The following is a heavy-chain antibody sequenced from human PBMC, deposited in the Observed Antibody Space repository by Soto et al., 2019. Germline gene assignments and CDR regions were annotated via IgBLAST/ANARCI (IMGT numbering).Heavy chain of an antibody. J-gene: IGHJ4*02. CDR2: ISFDGNNK. V-gene: IGHV3-30*18. CDR1: GFTFSSYG. CDR3: AKDIFPGGFGEAIDY. D-gene: IGHD3-10*01. Sequence: QVQLVESGGGVVQPGRSLRLSCAASGFTFSSYGMHWVRQAPGKGLEWVAVISFDGNNKYYEDSVKGRFTISRDSSKNTLYLQMNSLRAEDTAVYYCAKDIFPGGFGEAIDYWGQGTLVTVSS.